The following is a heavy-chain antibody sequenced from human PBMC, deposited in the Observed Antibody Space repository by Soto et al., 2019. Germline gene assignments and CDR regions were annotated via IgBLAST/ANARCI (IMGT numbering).Heavy chain of an antibody. CDR3: ARPRTVAATKGYDY. CDR1: GYTLTELS. CDR2: IVPEDGTT. J-gene: IGHJ4*02. V-gene: IGHV1-24*01. D-gene: IGHD4-4*01. Sequence: ASVKVSCKVSGYTLTELSMHWVRQAPGKGREWMGRIVPEDGTTIYAQNFQGRTTITADESTSTAYMELSSLRSDDTAVYYCARPRTVAATKGYDYWGQGTLVTVSS.